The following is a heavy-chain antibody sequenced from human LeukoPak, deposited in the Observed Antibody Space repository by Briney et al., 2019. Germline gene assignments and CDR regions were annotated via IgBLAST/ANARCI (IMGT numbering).Heavy chain of an antibody. CDR1: AFIFSDYY. CDR3: AKGSTVVPAAYYFDY. J-gene: IGHJ4*02. V-gene: IGHV3-11*04. D-gene: IGHD2-2*01. Sequence: GGSLRLSCAASAFIFSDYYMIWIRQAPGKGLEWISYISNNGRTIYYADSVKGRFTISRDNAKNSLYLQMNSLRAEDTAVYYCAKGSTVVPAAYYFDYWGQGTLVTVSS. CDR2: ISNNGRTI.